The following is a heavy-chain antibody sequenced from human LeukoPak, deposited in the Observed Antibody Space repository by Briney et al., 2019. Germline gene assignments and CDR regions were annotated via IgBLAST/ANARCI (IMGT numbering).Heavy chain of an antibody. Sequence: ASVKVSCKASGYTFTSYGISWVRQAPGQGLEWMGWISAYNGNTSYAQKLQGRVTITTDTSTSTAYMELRSLRSDDTAVYYCARELPYSYGPRYFDYWGQGTLVTVSS. V-gene: IGHV1-18*01. D-gene: IGHD5-18*01. CDR3: ARELPYSYGPRYFDY. CDR2: ISAYNGNT. J-gene: IGHJ4*02. CDR1: GYTFTSYG.